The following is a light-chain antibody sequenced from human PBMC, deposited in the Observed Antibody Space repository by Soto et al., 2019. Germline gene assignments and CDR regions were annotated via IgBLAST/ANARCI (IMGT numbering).Light chain of an antibody. J-gene: IGLJ1*01. V-gene: IGLV2-14*03. Sequence: QSVLNQPASVSGSPGQSITISCTGTSSDVGGYNYVSWYQHHPGKAPKLIIYDVSNRPSGVSNRFSGFKSGNTASLTISGLQPEDEADYYCSSYTTSNTRQIVFGTGTKVTVL. CDR3: SSYTTSNTRQIV. CDR1: SSDVGGYNY. CDR2: DVS.